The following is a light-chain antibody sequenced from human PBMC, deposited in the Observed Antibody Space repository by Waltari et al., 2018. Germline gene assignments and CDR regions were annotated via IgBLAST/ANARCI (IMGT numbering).Light chain of an antibody. CDR1: SSDIGCYSF. CDR3: SSYTSIIPPFL. CDR2: DVS. Sequence: QSALTQPASVSGSPGQSITISCTRSSSDIGCYSFVSWYQQHPGKAPKLMIYDVSHRPSGVSNRFSGSKSGNTASLTISGLQPEDEADYYCSSYTSIIPPFLFGTGTKVTVL. J-gene: IGLJ1*01. V-gene: IGLV2-14*01.